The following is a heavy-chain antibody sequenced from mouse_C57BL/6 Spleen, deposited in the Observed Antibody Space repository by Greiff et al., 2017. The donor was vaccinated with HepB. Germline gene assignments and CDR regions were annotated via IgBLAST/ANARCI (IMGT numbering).Heavy chain of an antibody. Sequence: QVQLQQSGPELVKPGASVKISCKASGYAFSSSWMNWVKQRPGKGLEWIGRIYPGDGDTNYNGKFKGKATLTADKSSSTAYMQLSSLTSEDSAVYFCARRDGNYAFAYWGQGTLVTVSA. J-gene: IGHJ3*01. D-gene: IGHD2-1*01. CDR1: GYAFSSSW. CDR3: ARRDGNYAFAY. CDR2: IYPGDGDT. V-gene: IGHV1-82*01.